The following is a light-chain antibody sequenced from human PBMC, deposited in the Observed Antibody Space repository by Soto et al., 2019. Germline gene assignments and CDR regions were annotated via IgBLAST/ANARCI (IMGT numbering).Light chain of an antibody. J-gene: IGLJ1*01. CDR3: SSYTNSSPFV. CDR1: SSDVGGYNY. CDR2: DVS. V-gene: IGLV2-14*01. Sequence: QSVLTQPASVSGSPVQSITISCTGTSSDVGGYNYVSWYQQHPGKAPKLMIYDVSNWPSGVSNRFSSSKSGNTASLTISGLQAEDEADYYCSSYTNSSPFVFGTGTKVTV.